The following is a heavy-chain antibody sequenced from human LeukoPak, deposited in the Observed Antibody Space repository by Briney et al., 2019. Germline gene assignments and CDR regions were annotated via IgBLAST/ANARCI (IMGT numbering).Heavy chain of an antibody. CDR1: GFTFNDYY. Sequence: PRGSLRLSCAASGFTFNDYYMTWMRQAPGEGLEWVSSISVGGETTHSADSVQGRFTVPKDNPTNFLYLQMNSRRADDTAVYYCVRVNTGTTSRAPKPWQWGVVGLPRDKDRPYYFDLWGQGTLVTVSS. D-gene: IGHD4-17*01. CDR2: ISVGGETT. J-gene: IGHJ4*02. V-gene: IGHV3-11*01. CDR3: VRVNTGTTSRAPKPWQWGVVGLPRDKDRPYYFDL.